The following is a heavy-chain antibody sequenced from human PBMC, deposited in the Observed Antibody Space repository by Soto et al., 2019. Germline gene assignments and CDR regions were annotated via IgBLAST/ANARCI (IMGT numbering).Heavy chain of an antibody. J-gene: IGHJ4*02. D-gene: IGHD6-13*01. V-gene: IGHV4-4*02. CDR3: ARDLSYGIAAAGSDY. Sequence: PSETLSLTCAVSGGSISSSNWWSWVRQPPGKGLEWIGEIYHSGSTNYNPSLKSRVTISVDKSKNQFSLKLSSVTAADTAVYYCARDLSYGIAAAGSDYWGQGTRVTVSS. CDR2: IYHSGST. CDR1: GGSISSSNW.